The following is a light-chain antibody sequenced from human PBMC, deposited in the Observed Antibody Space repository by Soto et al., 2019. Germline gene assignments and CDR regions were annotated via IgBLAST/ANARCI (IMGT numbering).Light chain of an antibody. CDR2: GAS. CDR3: QHYNNWPLT. Sequence: EIVVTQSPATLSLSPGQRATLSCRTSQNINNKLVWYQQKPGQAPRLLIYGASTRATGIPARFSGSGSGTEFTLTISSLQSEDGAVYSCQHYNNWPLTFGGGTKVEIK. CDR1: QNINNK. V-gene: IGKV3-15*01. J-gene: IGKJ4*01.